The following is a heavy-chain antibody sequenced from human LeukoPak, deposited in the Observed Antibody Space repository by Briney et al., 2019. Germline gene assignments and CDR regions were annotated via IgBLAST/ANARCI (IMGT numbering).Heavy chain of an antibody. CDR3: AALGGATLAGVYYFDY. CDR2: INQEGSEI. Sequence: GGSLRLSCAASGFTFSNYWMSWVRQAPGKGLEWVANINQEGSEIYYGDSVKGRFTISRDTAKNSLNLQSDSLRAEDTAVYYCAALGGATLAGVYYFDYWGHGTLVTVSS. CDR1: GFTFSNYW. V-gene: IGHV3-7*01. D-gene: IGHD1-26*01. J-gene: IGHJ4*01.